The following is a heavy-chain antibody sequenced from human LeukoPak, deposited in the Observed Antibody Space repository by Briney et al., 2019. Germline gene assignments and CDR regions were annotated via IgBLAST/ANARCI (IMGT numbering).Heavy chain of an antibody. Sequence: GRPLRLSCAASGFTFSSYGMHWVRQAPGKGLEWVAVISYDGSNKYYADSVKGRFTISRDNSKNTLYLQMNSLRAEDTAVYYCAKRSLYYYYGMDVWGQGTTVTVSS. CDR1: GFTFSSYG. V-gene: IGHV3-30*18. D-gene: IGHD2/OR15-2a*01. J-gene: IGHJ6*02. CDR2: ISYDGSNK. CDR3: AKRSLYYYYGMDV.